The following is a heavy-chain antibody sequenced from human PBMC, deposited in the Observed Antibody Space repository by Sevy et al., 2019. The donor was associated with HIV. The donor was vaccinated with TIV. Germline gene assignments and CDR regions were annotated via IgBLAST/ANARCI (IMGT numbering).Heavy chain of an antibody. V-gene: IGHV3-30*18. CDR1: GFTFSSYG. J-gene: IGHJ4*02. CDR2: ISYDGSNK. Sequence: GGSLRLPCAASGFTFSSYGMHWVRQAPGKGLEWVAVISYDGSNKYYANSVKGRFTISRDNSKNTLYLQMNSPRAEETAVYYCAKDHRRITMVQGVTYWGQGTLVTVFS. CDR3: AKDHRRITMVQGVTY. D-gene: IGHD3-10*01.